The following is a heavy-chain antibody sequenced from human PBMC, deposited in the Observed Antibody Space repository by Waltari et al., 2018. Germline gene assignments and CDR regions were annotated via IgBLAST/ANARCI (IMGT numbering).Heavy chain of an antibody. D-gene: IGHD1-26*01. CDR2: INGDGANT. J-gene: IGHJ4*02. Sequence: EVRLVESGGVVVQPGGSLRVSCAASEFTFSTSWMHWVGQVPGKGLECVSRINGDGANTTYAESVRGRFTSSRDNAKNTLYLQMNSLRAEDTALYYCARGYSGTYRADYWGQGTLVTVSS. CDR3: ARGYSGTYRADY. V-gene: IGHV3-74*01. CDR1: EFTFSTSW.